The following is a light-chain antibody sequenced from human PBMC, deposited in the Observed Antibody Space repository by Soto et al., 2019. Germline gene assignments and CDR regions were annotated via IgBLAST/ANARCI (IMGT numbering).Light chain of an antibody. CDR1: QSISSY. V-gene: IGKV1-39*01. Sequence: DIQLTQSPSTLSAAVGDSVTITCRASQSISSYLNWYQQKPGKAPKLLIYAASSLQSGVPSRFSGSGSGTDFTLTISSLQPEDFATYYCQQSYSTPPATFGQGTKGDIK. CDR2: AAS. J-gene: IGKJ1*01. CDR3: QQSYSTPPAT.